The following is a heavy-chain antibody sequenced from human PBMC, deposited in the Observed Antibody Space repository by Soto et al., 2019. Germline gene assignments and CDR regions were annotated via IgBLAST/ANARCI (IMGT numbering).Heavy chain of an antibody. CDR2: IYYSGST. CDR3: ARQYPGGVADSYYFDY. CDR1: GGSISSYY. J-gene: IGHJ4*02. D-gene: IGHD6-19*01. V-gene: IGHV4-59*08. Sequence: SETLSLTCTVSGGSISSYYWSWIRQPPGKGLEWIGYIYYSGSTNYNPSLKSRVTISVDTSKNKITLKLSSVTAADTAVYYCARQYPGGVADSYYFDYWGQGTLVTVSS.